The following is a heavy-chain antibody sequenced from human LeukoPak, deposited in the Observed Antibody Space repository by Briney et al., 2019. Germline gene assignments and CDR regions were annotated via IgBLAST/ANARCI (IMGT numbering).Heavy chain of an antibody. D-gene: IGHD3-10*01. CDR3: ARHRADYYGSGSLDY. V-gene: IGHV4-34*01. CDR1: GGSFSGYY. Sequence: SETLSLTCAVYGGSFSGYYWSWIRQPPGKGLEWIGEINHSGSTNYNPSLKSRVTISVDTSKNQFSLKLSSVTAADTAVYYCARHRADYYGSGSLDYWGQGTLVTVSS. CDR2: INHSGST. J-gene: IGHJ4*02.